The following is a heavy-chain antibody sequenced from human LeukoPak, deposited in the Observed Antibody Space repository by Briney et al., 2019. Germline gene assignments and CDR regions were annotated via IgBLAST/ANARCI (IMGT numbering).Heavy chain of an antibody. CDR1: GFTFNTHG. Sequence: GGSLRLSCAAAGFTFNTHGMNWVSQPPGEGLQWVAYIRDSGTSIYYADSVKGRFTISRDKAKNSLYLQMNSLRGEGTAVYYCARCRYFDSGDYHDAFDLWGQGTIVTVSS. CDR2: IRDSGTSI. CDR3: ARCRYFDSGDYHDAFDL. J-gene: IGHJ3*01. D-gene: IGHD3-22*01. V-gene: IGHV3-48*03.